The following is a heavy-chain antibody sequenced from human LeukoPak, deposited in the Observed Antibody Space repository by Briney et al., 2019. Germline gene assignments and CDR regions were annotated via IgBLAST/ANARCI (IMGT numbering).Heavy chain of an antibody. CDR1: GGTFSSYA. V-gene: IGHV1-69*05. Sequence: SVKVSCKASGGTFSSYAISWVRQAPGQGLEWMGRIIPIFGTANYAQKFQGRVTITTDESTSTAYMELSSLRSEDTAVYYCARGGYPPDDAFDIWGQGTMVTVSS. CDR3: ARGGYPPDDAFDI. D-gene: IGHD3-22*01. J-gene: IGHJ3*02. CDR2: IIPIFGTA.